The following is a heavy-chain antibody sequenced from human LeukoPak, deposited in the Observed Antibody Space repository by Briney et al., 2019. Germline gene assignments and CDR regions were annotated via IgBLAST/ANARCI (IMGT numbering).Heavy chain of an antibody. CDR2: IYTSGST. Sequence: XXXWIRQPAGXXXEWIGRIYTSGSTNYNPSPKSRVTMSVDTSKSQFSLKLSSVTAADTAVYYCAREGGYYYVDYWGQGTLVTVSS. CDR1: X. D-gene: IGHD3-22*01. J-gene: IGHJ4*02. CDR3: AREGGYYYVDY. V-gene: IGHV4-4*07.